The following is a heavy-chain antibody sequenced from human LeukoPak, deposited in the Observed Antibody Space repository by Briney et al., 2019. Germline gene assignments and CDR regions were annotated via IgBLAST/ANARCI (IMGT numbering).Heavy chain of an antibody. CDR1: GFTFSSYW. J-gene: IGHJ3*02. CDR2: IKQDGSEK. D-gene: IGHD4-17*01. V-gene: IGHV3-7*01. Sequence: GGSLRLSCAASGFTFSSYWMSWVRQAPGKGLEWVANIKQDGSEKYYVDSVKGRFTISRDNAKTSLYLQMNSLRAEDTAVYYCARTTVTPWVYAFDIWGQGTMVTVSS. CDR3: ARTTVTPWVYAFDI.